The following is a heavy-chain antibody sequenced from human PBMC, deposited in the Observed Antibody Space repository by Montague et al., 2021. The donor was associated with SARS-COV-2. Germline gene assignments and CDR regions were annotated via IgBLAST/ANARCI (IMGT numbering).Heavy chain of an antibody. CDR2: IYYTGSP. J-gene: IGHJ3*02. V-gene: IGHV4-39*01. Sequence: SETLSLTCTVSGGSISSSSYYWGWLRQPPGKGLEWLGSIYYTGSPSYNPSLKSRVTISVDTSKDQFSLNLSSVTAADTAVYYCARRARWNIVVVVGDRHAFDIWGQGTMVTVSS. CDR1: GGSISSSSYY. CDR3: ARRARWNIVVVVGDRHAFDI. D-gene: IGHD2-15*01.